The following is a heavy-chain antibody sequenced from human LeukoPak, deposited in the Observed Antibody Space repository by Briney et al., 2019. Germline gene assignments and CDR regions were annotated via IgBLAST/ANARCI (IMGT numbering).Heavy chain of an antibody. CDR1: CGSFSSYY. CDR3: ATTTIRLGY. V-gene: IGHV4-39*07. CDR2: IYYSGNT. J-gene: IGHJ4*02. Sequence: SETLSFTCAVYCGSFSSYYWGWIRQPPGKGLEWIGSIYYSGNTYYNPSLKSRVTISVDTSKNQFSLKLSSVTAADTAVYYCATTTIRLGYWGQGTLVTVSS. D-gene: IGHD1-26*01.